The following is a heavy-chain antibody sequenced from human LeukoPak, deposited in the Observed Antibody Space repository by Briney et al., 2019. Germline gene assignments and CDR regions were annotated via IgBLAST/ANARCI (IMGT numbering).Heavy chain of an antibody. D-gene: IGHD2-2*01. CDR3: AREGYCSSTSCYVNWFDP. CDR2: IYYGGST. J-gene: IGHJ5*02. CDR1: GGSVSSGTYY. Sequence: SETLSLTCTVSGGSVSSGTYYWSWIRQPPGKGLEWIGYIYYGGSTNYNPSLKSRVTISVDTSKNQFSLKLSSVTAADTAVYYCAREGYCSSTSCYVNWFDPWGQGTLVTVSS. V-gene: IGHV4-61*01.